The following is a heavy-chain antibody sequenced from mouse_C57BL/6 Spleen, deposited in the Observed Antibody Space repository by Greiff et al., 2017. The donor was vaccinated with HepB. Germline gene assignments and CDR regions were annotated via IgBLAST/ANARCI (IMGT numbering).Heavy chain of an antibody. J-gene: IGHJ2*01. CDR2: ISGGGGNT. CDR3: ASAITTVVDY. Sequence: EVKLMESGGGLVKPGGSLKLSCAASGFTFSSYTMSWVCQTPEKRLEWVATISGGGGNTYYPDSVKGRFTISRDNAKNTLYLQMSSLRSEDTALYYCASAITTVVDYWGQGTTLTVSS. D-gene: IGHD1-1*01. CDR1: GFTFSSYT. V-gene: IGHV5-9*01.